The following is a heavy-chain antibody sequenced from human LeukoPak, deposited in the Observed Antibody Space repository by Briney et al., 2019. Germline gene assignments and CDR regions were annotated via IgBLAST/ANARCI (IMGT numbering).Heavy chain of an antibody. CDR2: IYSGDSET. D-gene: IGHD6-19*01. Sequence: GESLKISCQGSGYSFTTYWIGWVRQMPGKGLEWMGIIYSGDSETRYSPSFQGQVTISADKSISTAYLQWSSLKASDTAMYYCARRGSGWGVDYWGQGTLVTVSS. CDR1: GYSFTTYW. CDR3: ARRGSGWGVDY. J-gene: IGHJ4*02. V-gene: IGHV5-51*01.